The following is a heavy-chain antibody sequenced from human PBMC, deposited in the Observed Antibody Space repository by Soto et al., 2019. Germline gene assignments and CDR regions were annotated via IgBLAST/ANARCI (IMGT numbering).Heavy chain of an antibody. CDR1: GYTFTSYG. Sequence: ASVKVSCKASGYTFTSYGISWVRQAPGQGLEWMGWISAYNGNTNYAQKLQGRVTMTTDTSTSTAYMELRSLRSDDTAGSYCARVLYIGQFVLEYFQHWGQGTLVTVSS. D-gene: IGHD6-6*01. CDR3: ARVLYIGQFVLEYFQH. J-gene: IGHJ1*01. V-gene: IGHV1-18*01. CDR2: ISAYNGNT.